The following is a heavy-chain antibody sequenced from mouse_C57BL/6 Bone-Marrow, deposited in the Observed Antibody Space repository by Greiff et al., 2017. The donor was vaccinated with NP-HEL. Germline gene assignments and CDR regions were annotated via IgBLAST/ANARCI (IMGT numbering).Heavy chain of an antibody. D-gene: IGHD2-4*01. V-gene: IGHV1-54*01. CDR2: INPGSGGT. CDR1: GYAFTNYL. CDR3: ARSEYDYDGEGWFAY. Sequence: QVQLKQSGAELVRPGTSVKVSCKASGYAFTNYLIEWVKQRPGQGLEWIGVINPGSGGTNYNEKFKGKATLTADKSSSTAYMQLSSLTSEDSAVYFCARSEYDYDGEGWFAYWGQGTLVTVSA. J-gene: IGHJ3*01.